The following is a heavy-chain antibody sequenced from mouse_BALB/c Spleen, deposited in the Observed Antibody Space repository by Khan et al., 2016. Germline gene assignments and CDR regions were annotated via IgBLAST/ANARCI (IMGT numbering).Heavy chain of an antibody. D-gene: IGHD1-2*01. CDR3: PTLDYYGSPFAY. Sequence: EVQLQESGPSLAKPSQTLSLTCSVTGDSITSGHWNWIRKFPGNKFDFMGYISHSGDSYYNQSLKNRISITRDTSKNQYYLQLNSVTTEDTATYYCPTLDYYGSPFAYWVQGTLVTVSA. V-gene: IGHV3-8*02. J-gene: IGHJ3*01. CDR2: ISHSGDS. CDR1: GDSITSGH.